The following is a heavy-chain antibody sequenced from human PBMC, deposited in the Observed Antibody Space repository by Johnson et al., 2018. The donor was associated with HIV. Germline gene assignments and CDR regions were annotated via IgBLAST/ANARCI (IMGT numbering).Heavy chain of an antibody. D-gene: IGHD2-8*01. CDR3: AKDIVVMAEYLDDAFDI. CDR1: GFTFSSYA. J-gene: IGHJ3*02. CDR2: IKQDGSEK. Sequence: VQLVESGGGVVQPGRSLRLSCAASGFTFSSYAMHWVRQAPGKGLEWVANIKQDGSEKYYVDSVKGRFTISRDNVKNMLYLQMNSLRPEDTAVYYCAKDIVVMAEYLDDAFDIWGQGTRVTVSS. V-gene: IGHV3-7*01.